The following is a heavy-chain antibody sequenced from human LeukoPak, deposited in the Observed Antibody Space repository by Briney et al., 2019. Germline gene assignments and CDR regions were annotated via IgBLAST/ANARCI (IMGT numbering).Heavy chain of an antibody. D-gene: IGHD3-16*02. CDR1: GFTVSSNY. CDR2: IYSGGST. CDR3: AKDDVHDYVWGSYRYMD. Sequence: GGSLRLSCAASGFTVSSNYMSWVRQAPGKGLEWVSVIYSGGSTYYADSVKGRFTIPRDNSKNTLYLQMNSLRAEDTAVYYCAKDDVHDYVWGSYRYMDWGQGTLVIVSS. J-gene: IGHJ4*02. V-gene: IGHV3-53*01.